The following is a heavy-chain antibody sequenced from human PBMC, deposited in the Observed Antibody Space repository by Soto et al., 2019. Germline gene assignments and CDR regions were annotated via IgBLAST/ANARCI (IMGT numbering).Heavy chain of an antibody. V-gene: IGHV1-69*02. D-gene: IGHD2-15*01. CDR1: GGTFSSYT. J-gene: IGHJ3*02. Sequence: SVKVSCKASGGTFSSYTISWVRQAPGQGLEWMGRIIPILGIANYAQKLQGRVTITADKSTSTAYMELSSLRSEDTAVHYCARVDCSGGSCYSGGFAFDIWGQGTMVTVSS. CDR2: IIPILGIA. CDR3: ARVDCSGGSCYSGGFAFDI.